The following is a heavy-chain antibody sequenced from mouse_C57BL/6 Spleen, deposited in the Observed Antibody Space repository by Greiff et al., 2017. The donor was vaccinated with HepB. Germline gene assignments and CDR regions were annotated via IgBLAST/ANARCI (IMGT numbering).Heavy chain of an antibody. CDR1: GYTFTDYY. Sequence: VQLQQSGPELVKPGASVKISCKASGYTFTDYYMNWVKQSHGKSLEWIGDINPNNGGTSYNQKFKGKATLTVDKSSSTAYMELRILTSEDSAVYYCARASLYGETWFAYWGQGTLVTVSA. D-gene: IGHD1-1*01. J-gene: IGHJ3*01. CDR2: INPNNGGT. CDR3: ARASLYGETWFAY. V-gene: IGHV1-26*01.